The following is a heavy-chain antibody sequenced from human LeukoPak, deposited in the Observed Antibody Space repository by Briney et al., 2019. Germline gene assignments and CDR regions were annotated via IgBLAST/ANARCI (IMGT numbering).Heavy chain of an antibody. D-gene: IGHD3-22*01. V-gene: IGHV3-53*01. J-gene: IGHJ2*01. CDR3: AREGGVVVADSWYFDL. CDR2: IYSGGST. Sequence: PGGSLRLFCAASGFTVSSNYMSWVRQAPGKGLEWVSVIYSGGSTYYADSVKGRFTISRDNSKNTLYLQMNSLRAEDTAVYYCAREGGVVVADSWYFDLWGRGTLVTVSS. CDR1: GFTVSSNY.